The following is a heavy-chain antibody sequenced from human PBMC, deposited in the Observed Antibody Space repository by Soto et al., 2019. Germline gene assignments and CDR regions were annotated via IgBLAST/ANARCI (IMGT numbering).Heavy chain of an antibody. Sequence: QVHLVESGGGVVQPERSLRLSCAASGFTFDDFGMNWVRQAPGKGLEWLATIWYDGSKKYYAESVNGRFTISRDNSKSTLFLQLGRLRAEDTAVYYCARAHDTTGGAFDMWGQGTMVIVSS. D-gene: IGHD4-17*01. V-gene: IGHV3-33*01. CDR1: GFTFDDFG. CDR2: IWYDGSKK. CDR3: ARAHDTTGGAFDM. J-gene: IGHJ3*02.